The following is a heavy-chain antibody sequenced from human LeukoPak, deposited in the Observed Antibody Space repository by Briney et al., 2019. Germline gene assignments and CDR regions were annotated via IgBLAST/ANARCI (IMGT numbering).Heavy chain of an antibody. Sequence: PSETLSLTCTVSGDSISSSNYYWSWIRQPPGKGLEWIGDIYYSGSTNYNPSLKSRVTISVDTSKNQFSLRLSSVTAADTAVYYSARLASGSYGPLTPFDYWGQGTLVTVSS. CDR2: IYYSGST. CDR1: GDSISSSNYY. J-gene: IGHJ4*02. CDR3: ARLASGSYGPLTPFDY. D-gene: IGHD1-26*01. V-gene: IGHV4-61*05.